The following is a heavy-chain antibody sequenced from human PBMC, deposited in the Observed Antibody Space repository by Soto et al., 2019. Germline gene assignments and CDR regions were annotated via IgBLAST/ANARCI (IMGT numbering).Heavy chain of an antibody. CDR2: IRSKAYGGTT. Sequence: GSLRLSCTASGFTFGDYAMSWFRQAPGKGLEWVGFIRSKAYGGTTEYAASVKGRFTISRDDSKSIAYLQMNSLKTEDTAVYYCTPTYDYVWGSYHNFDYWGQGTLVTVSS. V-gene: IGHV3-49*03. CDR3: TPTYDYVWGSYHNFDY. J-gene: IGHJ4*02. CDR1: GFTFGDYA. D-gene: IGHD3-16*02.